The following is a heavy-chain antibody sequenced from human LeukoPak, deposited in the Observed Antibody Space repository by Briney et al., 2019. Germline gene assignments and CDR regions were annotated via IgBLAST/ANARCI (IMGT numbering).Heavy chain of an antibody. CDR2: MNPNSGNT. CDR1: GYTFTSYD. J-gene: IGHJ4*02. V-gene: IGHV1-8*01. D-gene: IGHD5/OR15-5a*01. CDR3: ARGLSMILTLPLGY. Sequence: ASVKVSCKASGYTFTSYDINWVRQATGQGLEWMGWMNPNSGNTGYAQKFQGRVTMTRNTFISTAYMELSSLRSEDTAVYYCARGLSMILTLPLGYWGQGTLVTVSS.